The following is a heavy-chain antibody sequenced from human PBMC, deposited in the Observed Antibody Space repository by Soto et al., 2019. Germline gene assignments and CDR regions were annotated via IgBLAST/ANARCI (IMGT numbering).Heavy chain of an antibody. V-gene: IGHV3-30*18. Sequence: QVNLVESGGGVVQPGRSLRLSCAGSGFTFRSYGLHWVRQAPGKGLEWVAVVSGGGETRSYADSVKGRFTISRDNYKNMMYLNMNRVRPEDTAVYYCGNEADIVVGPVAGPVAFSYDLWGPGPLVTVSS. CDR3: GNEADIVVGPVAGPVAFSYDL. D-gene: IGHD2-2*01. CDR2: VSGGGETR. CDR1: GFTFRSYG. J-gene: IGHJ4*02.